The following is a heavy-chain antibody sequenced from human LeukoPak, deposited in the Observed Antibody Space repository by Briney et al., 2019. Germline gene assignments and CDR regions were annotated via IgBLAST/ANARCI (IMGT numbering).Heavy chain of an antibody. CDR2: IRYDGSNK. D-gene: IGHD1-26*01. V-gene: IGHV3-30*02. CDR3: AKDETLVGTNWFDP. Sequence: PGGSLRLSCAASGFTFSSYGMHWVRQAPGKGLEWVAFIRYDGSNKYYADSVKGRFTISRDNSKNTLYLQMNSLRAEDTAVYYCAKDETLVGTNWFDPWGQGTLVTVSS. J-gene: IGHJ5*02. CDR1: GFTFSSYG.